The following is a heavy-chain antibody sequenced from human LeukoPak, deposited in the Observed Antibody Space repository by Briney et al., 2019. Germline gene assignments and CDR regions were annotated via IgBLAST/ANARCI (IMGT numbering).Heavy chain of an antibody. CDR3: AREIPLGADNENWFDP. V-gene: IGHV3-20*01. D-gene: IGHD3-3*01. Sequence: GGSLRLSCAASGFTFDDYGMSWVRQAPGKGLEWVSGINWNGGSTGYADSVKGRFTISRDNAKNSLYLQMNSLRAEDTALYHCAREIPLGADNENWFDPWGQGTLVTVSS. CDR1: GFTFDDYG. J-gene: IGHJ5*02. CDR2: INWNGGST.